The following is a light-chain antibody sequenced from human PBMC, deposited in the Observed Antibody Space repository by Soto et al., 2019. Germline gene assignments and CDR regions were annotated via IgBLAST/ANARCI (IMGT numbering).Light chain of an antibody. CDR2: GTT. CDR1: QGIRND. V-gene: IGKV1-6*01. J-gene: IGKJ1*01. CDR3: LQDHNYPLT. Sequence: AIQMIQSPSSLSASVGDRVTITCRASQGIRNDLGWYQQKPGKGPKLLIYGTTSLQSGVPSRFSGSGSGTDSTLTISSLQPEDFATYYCLQDHNYPLTFGQGTKVDIK.